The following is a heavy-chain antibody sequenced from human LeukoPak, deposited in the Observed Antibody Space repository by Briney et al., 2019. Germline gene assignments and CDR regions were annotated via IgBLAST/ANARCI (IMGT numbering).Heavy chain of an antibody. D-gene: IGHD7-27*01. CDR2: ISIGGDTT. Sequence: PGGSLRLSCAASGFTFSSHGMCWVRQAPGRGLEWVSSISIGGDTTYSDSVKGRFTISRDNSKNTLYLQMNSLRAEDTAVYYCAKGSPQFAGPYWGDYWGQGTLVTVSS. J-gene: IGHJ4*02. CDR1: GFTFSSHG. CDR3: AKGSPQFAGPYWGDY. V-gene: IGHV3-23*01.